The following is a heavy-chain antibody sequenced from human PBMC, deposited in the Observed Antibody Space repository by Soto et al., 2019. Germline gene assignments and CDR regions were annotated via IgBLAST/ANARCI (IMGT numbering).Heavy chain of an antibody. V-gene: IGHV1-69*02. J-gene: IGHJ3*01. CDR1: GGTFNTYT. CDR2: IIPMLPVT. CDR3: SMGSWSAETFDV. D-gene: IGHD2-2*01. Sequence: QVHLIQSGAEVKKPGSSVKVSCKAAGGTFNTYTLFWVRQAPGHGLEWMGRIIPMLPVTNSAQKFQGRLTLTAHKSTGTAFMELTSLTSYDTAVYYCSMGSWSAETFDVWGQGTMVTVSS.